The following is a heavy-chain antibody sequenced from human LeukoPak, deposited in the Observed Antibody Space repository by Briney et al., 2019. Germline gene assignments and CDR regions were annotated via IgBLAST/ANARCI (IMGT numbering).Heavy chain of an antibody. CDR2: INPGGIAK. CDR1: GFTFSSYW. V-gene: IGHV3-7*01. CDR3: VRVVQVLSKDAFDI. Sequence: SGGSLRLSCAASGFTFSSYWMTWVRQAPGKGLEWVAYINPGGIAKFYVDSVKGRFTISRDNAENSVYLQMNSLRAEDTAVYYCVRVVQVLSKDAFDIWGQGKMVTVSS. J-gene: IGHJ3*02. D-gene: IGHD2-2*01.